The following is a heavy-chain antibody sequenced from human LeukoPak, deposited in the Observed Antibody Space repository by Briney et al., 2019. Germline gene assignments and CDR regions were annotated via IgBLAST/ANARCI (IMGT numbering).Heavy chain of an antibody. Sequence: ETLSLTCTVSGGSINSYYWSWIRQPPGKGLEWIGYIYYSGSTNYNPSLKSRVTISVDTSKNQFSLKLSSVTAADTAVYYCARDDMKRAFDIWGQGTMVTVSS. V-gene: IGHV4-59*01. D-gene: IGHD3-9*01. CDR1: GGSINSYY. CDR2: IYYSGST. J-gene: IGHJ3*02. CDR3: ARDDMKRAFDI.